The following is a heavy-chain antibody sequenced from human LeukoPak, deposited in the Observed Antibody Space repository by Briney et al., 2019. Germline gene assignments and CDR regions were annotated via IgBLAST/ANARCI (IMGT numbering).Heavy chain of an antibody. J-gene: IGHJ4*02. Sequence: PGGSLRLSCAASGFTFSIYAMSWVRQAPGKGLEWVSTITSSGDRTYYADSVKGRFTISRDNSKNTLFLQMNSLTTEDTGVYYCAKSGGRNDFNYWGQGTLVTVSS. CDR3: AKSGGRNDFNY. D-gene: IGHD1-1*01. CDR1: GFTFSIYA. CDR2: ITSSGDRT. V-gene: IGHV3-23*01.